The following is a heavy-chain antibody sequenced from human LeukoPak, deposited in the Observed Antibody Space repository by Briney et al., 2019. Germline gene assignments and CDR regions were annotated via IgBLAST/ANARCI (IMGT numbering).Heavy chain of an antibody. J-gene: IGHJ4*02. D-gene: IGHD6-6*01. CDR3: ARRPRGDGYSSSSGVDY. CDR1: GYTFATSW. CDR2: LYPGDSDT. Sequence: GESLKISCKASGYTFATSWIGWVRQMPGKGLEWMGILYPGDSDTRYSPSFQGQVTISADKSISTAYLQWSSLKASDTAMYYCARRPRGDGYSSSSGVDYWGQGTLVTVSS. V-gene: IGHV5-51*01.